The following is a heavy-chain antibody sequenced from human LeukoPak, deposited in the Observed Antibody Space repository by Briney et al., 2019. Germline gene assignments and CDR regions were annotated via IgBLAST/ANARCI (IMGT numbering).Heavy chain of an antibody. CDR3: AKPAYCGGDCYSSPFQH. D-gene: IGHD2-21*02. Sequence: GGSLRLSCAASGFTFSSSGMHWVRQAPGKGLEWVAFVSYDGGKKYYADSVKGRFTISRDNSKNTLYLQMNRLRAEDTAVYYCAKPAYCGGDCYSSPFQHWGQGTLVTVSS. CDR2: VSYDGGKK. V-gene: IGHV3-30*18. J-gene: IGHJ1*01. CDR1: GFTFSSSG.